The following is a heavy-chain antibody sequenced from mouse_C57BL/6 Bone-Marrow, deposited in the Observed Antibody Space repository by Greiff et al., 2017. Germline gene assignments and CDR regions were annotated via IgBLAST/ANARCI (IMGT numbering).Heavy chain of an antibody. V-gene: IGHV1-81*01. J-gene: IGHJ3*01. Sequence: QVQLQQSGAELVRPGASVKLSCKASGYTFTSYGISWVKQRPGQGLEWIGEIYPRSGNTYYNEKFKGKATLTADKSSSTAFMELRSLTSEDSAVYFCARLGVRWFAFWGRGTLVTVSA. CDR1: GYTFTSYG. D-gene: IGHD1-1*02. CDR3: ARLGVRWFAF. CDR2: IYPRSGNT.